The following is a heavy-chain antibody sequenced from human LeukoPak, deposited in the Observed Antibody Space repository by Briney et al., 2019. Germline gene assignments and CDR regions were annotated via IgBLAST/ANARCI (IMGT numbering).Heavy chain of an antibody. J-gene: IGHJ5*02. V-gene: IGHV3-11*01. Sequence: GGSLRLSCAASGFTFSDYYMTWIRQAPGKGLEWVSYISSSSNNIHYANSVRGRFTISRDNAKNSVYPQMNSLRAKDTAIYYCARAAGWFDPWGQGTLVTVSS. CDR3: ARAAGWFDP. CDR2: ISSSSNNI. CDR1: GFTFSDYY.